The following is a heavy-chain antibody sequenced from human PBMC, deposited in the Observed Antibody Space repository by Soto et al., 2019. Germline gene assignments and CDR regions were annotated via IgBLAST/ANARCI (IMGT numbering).Heavy chain of an antibody. CDR1: GYTLTELS. V-gene: IGHV1-24*01. CDR3: ATEIAAAAAFDY. Sequence: ASVKVSCKVSGYTLTELSMHWVRQAPGKGLEWMGGFDPEDGETIYAQKFQGRVTMSEDTSTDTAYMELSSLRSEDTAVYYCATEIAAAAAFDYWGQGTLVTVSS. J-gene: IGHJ4*02. CDR2: FDPEDGET. D-gene: IGHD6-13*01.